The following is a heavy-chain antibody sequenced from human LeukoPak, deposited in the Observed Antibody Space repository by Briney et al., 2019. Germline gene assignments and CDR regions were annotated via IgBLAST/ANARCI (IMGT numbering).Heavy chain of an antibody. CDR1: GFTLSGYW. D-gene: IGHD2-21*02. Sequence: GGSLRLSCAASGFTLSGYWMHWVRQAPGKGLGWVSRISDTGSITSYVDSVKGRFTISRDNAKNSLYLQMNSLRAEDTAVYYCARDTAYYGMDVWGQGTTVTVSS. CDR2: ISDTGSIT. J-gene: IGHJ6*02. CDR3: ARDTAYYGMDV. V-gene: IGHV3-74*01.